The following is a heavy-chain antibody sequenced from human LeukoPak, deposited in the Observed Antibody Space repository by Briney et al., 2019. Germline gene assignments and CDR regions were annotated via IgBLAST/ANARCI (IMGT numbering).Heavy chain of an antibody. CDR3: TRDQRSGYSGYDYYYYYYMDV. CDR2: IYHSGST. V-gene: IGHV4-34*01. J-gene: IGHJ6*03. Sequence: SETLSLTCAVYGGSFSGYYWSWIRQPPGKGLEWIGYIYHSGSTYYNPSLKSRATISVDTSKNQFSLKLSSVTAADTAVYYCTRDQRSGYSGYDYYYYYYMDVWGKGTTVTVSS. CDR1: GGSFSGYY. D-gene: IGHD5-12*01.